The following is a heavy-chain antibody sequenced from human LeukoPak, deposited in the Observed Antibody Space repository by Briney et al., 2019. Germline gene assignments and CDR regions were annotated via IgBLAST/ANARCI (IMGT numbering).Heavy chain of an antibody. CDR3: AKCSRGYNRSPSYWAPFDY. CDR1: GFTFSSYG. Sequence: GGSLRLSCAASGFTFSSYGMHWFRQAPGKGLEWVAVIWYDGSNKYYADSVKGRFTISRDNSKNTLYLQMNSLRAEDTAVYYCAKCSRGYNRSPSYWAPFDYWGQGTLVTVSS. D-gene: IGHD1-26*01. CDR2: IWYDGSNK. V-gene: IGHV3-33*06. J-gene: IGHJ4*02.